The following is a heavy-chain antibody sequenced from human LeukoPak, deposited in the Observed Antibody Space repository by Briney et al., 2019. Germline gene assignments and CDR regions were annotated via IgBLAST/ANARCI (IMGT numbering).Heavy chain of an antibody. D-gene: IGHD1-26*01. V-gene: IGHV3-21*01. Sequence: GGSLRLSCAASGFTFSSYSMNWVRQAPGKGLEWVSSISSSSSYIYYADSVKGRFTISRDNAKNSLYLQMNSLRAEDTAVYYCARDLRIEENRWELLPHRIAFDYWGQGTLVTVSS. J-gene: IGHJ4*02. CDR1: GFTFSSYS. CDR2: ISSSSSYI. CDR3: ARDLRIEENRWELLPHRIAFDY.